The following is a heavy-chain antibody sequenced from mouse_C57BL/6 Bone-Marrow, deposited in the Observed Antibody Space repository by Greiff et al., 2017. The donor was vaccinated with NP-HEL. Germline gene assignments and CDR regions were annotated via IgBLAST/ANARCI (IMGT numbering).Heavy chain of an antibody. CDR3: ARSASSLRDWYFDV. V-gene: IGHV1-69*01. CDR2: IDPSDSYT. Sequence: QVQLQQSGAELVMPGASVKLSCKASGYTFTSYWMHWVKQRPGQGLEWIGEIDPSDSYTNYNQKFKGKSTLTVDKSSSTAYMQLSSLTSEDSAVYYCARSASSLRDWYFDVWGTGTTVTVSS. CDR1: GYTFTSYW. J-gene: IGHJ1*03. D-gene: IGHD1-1*01.